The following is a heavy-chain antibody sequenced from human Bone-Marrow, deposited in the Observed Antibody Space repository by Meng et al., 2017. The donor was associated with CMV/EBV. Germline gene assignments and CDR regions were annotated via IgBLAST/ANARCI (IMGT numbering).Heavy chain of an antibody. CDR3: ARDRYCSSTSCHNWFDP. V-gene: IGHV3-74*01. CDR2: INSDGSST. J-gene: IGHJ5*02. CDR1: GFTFSSYW. D-gene: IGHD2-2*01. Sequence: GGSLRLSCAASGFTFSSYWMHWVRQAPGKGLVWVSRINSDGSSTSYADSVKGRFTISRDNAKNTLYLQMNSLRAEDTAVYYCARDRYCSSTSCHNWFDPWGQGTLVTVYS.